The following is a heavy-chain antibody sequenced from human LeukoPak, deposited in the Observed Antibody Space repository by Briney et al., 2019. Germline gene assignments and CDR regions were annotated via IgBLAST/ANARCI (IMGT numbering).Heavy chain of an antibody. D-gene: IGHD5-18*01. J-gene: IGHJ4*02. CDR1: EFSFRSYA. V-gene: IGHV3-23*01. CDR3: AMNTPLAY. Sequence: GGSLRLSCAASEFSFRSYAMSWVRQAPGKGLEWVSSINSAGTTYYADSVKGRFIISRDNSKNTLYLQMNSLRVEDTAGYYCAMNTPLAYWGQGTLVTVSS. CDR2: INSAGTT.